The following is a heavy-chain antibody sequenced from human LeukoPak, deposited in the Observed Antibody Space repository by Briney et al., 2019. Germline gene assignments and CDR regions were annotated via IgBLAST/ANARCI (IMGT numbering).Heavy chain of an antibody. V-gene: IGHV4-59*01. D-gene: IGHD6-13*01. CDR2: IYYSGTS. CDR3: AKAAGYSTIYWFDP. Sequence: SETLSLTCTVSGGSIRSSHWSWIRQPPGKGLEFIGYIYYSGTSNYNPSLKGRVTMSVDTSNNQFSLRLNSVTAADTAVYYCAKAAGYSTIYWFDPWGQGTLVTVSS. CDR1: GGSIRSSH. J-gene: IGHJ5*02.